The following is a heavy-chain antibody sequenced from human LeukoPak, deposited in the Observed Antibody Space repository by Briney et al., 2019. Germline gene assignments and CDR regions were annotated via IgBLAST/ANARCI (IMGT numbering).Heavy chain of an antibody. CDR1: GFTVSSNY. D-gene: IGHD6-13*01. Sequence: GGSLRLSCAASGFTVSSNYMSWVRQAPGKGLEWVSVIYSGGSTYYADSVKGRFTISRDNSKNTLYLQMDSLRAEDTAVYYCAKGYSSSWTDYWGQGTLVTVSS. CDR3: AKGYSSSWTDY. CDR2: IYSGGST. J-gene: IGHJ4*02. V-gene: IGHV3-66*01.